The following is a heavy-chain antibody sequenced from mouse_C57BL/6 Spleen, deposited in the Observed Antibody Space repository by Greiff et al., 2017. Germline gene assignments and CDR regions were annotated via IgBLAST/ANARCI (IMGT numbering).Heavy chain of an antibody. J-gene: IGHJ3*01. CDR3: TTKGTGTWGFAY. V-gene: IGHV14-1*01. CDR1: GFNIKDYY. D-gene: IGHD4-1*01. Sequence: VQLQQSGAELVRPGASVKLSCTASGFNIKDYYMHWVKQRPEQGLEWIGRTDPEDGDTEYAPKFQGKATMAADTTSNTAYLQLSSLTSEDTAVYYCTTKGTGTWGFAYWGQGTLVTVSA. CDR2: TDPEDGDT.